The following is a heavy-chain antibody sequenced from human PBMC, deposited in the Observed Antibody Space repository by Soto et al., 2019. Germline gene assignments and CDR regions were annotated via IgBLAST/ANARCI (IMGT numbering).Heavy chain of an antibody. CDR3: AGDDITGTIYCFDP. CDR1: GGSISHYY. D-gene: IGHD1-7*01. V-gene: IGHV4-4*07. Sequence: QVQLQESGPGLVKPSETLSLTCTVSGGSISHYYWSWIRQPAGKGLEWIGRIYTTGSTDYNPSLRSRATMSLDTSKNPFPLRVSSVTAADTAVYYCAGDDITGTIYCFDPWGQGTLVTVSS. J-gene: IGHJ5*02. CDR2: IYTTGST.